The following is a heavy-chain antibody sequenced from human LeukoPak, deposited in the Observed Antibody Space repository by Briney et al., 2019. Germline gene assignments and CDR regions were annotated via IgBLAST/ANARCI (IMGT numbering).Heavy chain of an antibody. CDR2: ISGGGGST. V-gene: IGHV3-23*01. Sequence: GGSLRLSCAASGFTFTSYSMNWVRQAPGKGLEWVSTISGGGGSTYYADSVKGRFTISRDNSKNTLYLQVNSLRAEDTAVYYCAKGGKWDVTPFDYWGQGTLVTVFS. CDR3: AKGGKWDVTPFDY. D-gene: IGHD1-26*01. J-gene: IGHJ4*02. CDR1: GFTFTSYS.